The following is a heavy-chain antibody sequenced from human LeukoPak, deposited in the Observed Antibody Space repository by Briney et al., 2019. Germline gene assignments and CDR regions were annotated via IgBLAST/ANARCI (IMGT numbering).Heavy chain of an antibody. D-gene: IGHD6-13*01. CDR2: IIPIFGTA. CDR3: ARGEVIAAAGRGAIDY. V-gene: IGHV1-69*06. J-gene: IGHJ4*02. CDR1: GGTFSSYA. Sequence: GASVKVSCKASGGTFSSYAISWVRQAPGQGLEWMGGIIPIFGTANYAQKFQGRVTITADKSTSTAYMELSSLRSEDTAVYYCARGEVIAAAGRGAIDYWGQGTLVTVSS.